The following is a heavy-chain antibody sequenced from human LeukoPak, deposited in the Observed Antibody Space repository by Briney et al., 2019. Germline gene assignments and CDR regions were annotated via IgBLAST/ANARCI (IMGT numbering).Heavy chain of an antibody. J-gene: IGHJ4*02. D-gene: IGHD3-9*01. Sequence: SGRSLRLSCAASGFTFSSYGMHWVRQAPGKGLEWVAVISYDGSNKYYADSVKGRFTISRDNSKNTLYLQMNSLRAEDTAVYYCAKDADYDILTAPPDYLGQGTLVTVSS. CDR1: GFTFSSYG. V-gene: IGHV3-30*18. CDR2: ISYDGSNK. CDR3: AKDADYDILTAPPDY.